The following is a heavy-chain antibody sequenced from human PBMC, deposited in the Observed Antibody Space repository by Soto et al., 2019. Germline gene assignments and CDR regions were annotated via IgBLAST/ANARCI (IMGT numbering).Heavy chain of an antibody. J-gene: IGHJ4*02. Sequence: EVPLLESGGGLVQPGGSLRLSCAASGFTFSSYAMSWVRQAPGKGLEWVSAISGSGGSTYYADSVKGRFTISRDNSKNTLYLQMNSLRAEDTAVYYCAKLGYCSGGSCYRTIDYWGQGTLVTVSS. CDR3: AKLGYCSGGSCYRTIDY. CDR2: ISGSGGST. V-gene: IGHV3-23*01. CDR1: GFTFSSYA. D-gene: IGHD2-15*01.